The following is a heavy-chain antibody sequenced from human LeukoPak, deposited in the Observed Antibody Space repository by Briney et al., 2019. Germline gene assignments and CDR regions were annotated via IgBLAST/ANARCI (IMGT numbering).Heavy chain of an antibody. V-gene: IGHV3-74*01. CDR1: GFTFSDHY. CDR2: INPAGSST. D-gene: IGHD1-26*01. J-gene: IGHJ5*02. Sequence: GSLRLSCAASGFTFSDHYMDWVRQAPGQGLVWVSRINPAGSSTNYADSVKGRFTISRDNAMNTLYLHLNSLRAEDTAVYYCARGVRGSYGTDLWGQGTLVTVSS. CDR3: ARGVRGSYGTDL.